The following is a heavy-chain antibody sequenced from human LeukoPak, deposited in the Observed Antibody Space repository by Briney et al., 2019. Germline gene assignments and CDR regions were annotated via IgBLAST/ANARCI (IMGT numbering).Heavy chain of an antibody. Sequence: GGSLRLSCAASGFTFSDYYMSWIRQAPGKGLEWVSYISSSGSTIYYADSVKGRFTISRDNAKNSLYLQMNSLRAEDTAVYYCAKEAIILMEYAQTEDYWGQGTLVTVSS. CDR2: ISSSGSTI. CDR3: AKEAIILMEYAQTEDY. V-gene: IGHV3-11*01. J-gene: IGHJ4*02. CDR1: GFTFSDYY. D-gene: IGHD2-8*01.